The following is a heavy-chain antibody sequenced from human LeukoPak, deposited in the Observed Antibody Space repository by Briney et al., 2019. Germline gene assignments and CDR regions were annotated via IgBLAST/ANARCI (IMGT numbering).Heavy chain of an antibody. D-gene: IGHD3-22*01. CDR3: ARDAGYYDSSGPNLSPLFNY. CDR2: ISSSSSYI. Sequence: GGSLRLSCAASGFTFSSYSMNWVRQAPGKGLEWVSSISSSSSYIYYADSVKGRFTISRDNAKNSLYLQMNSLRAEDTAVYYCARDAGYYDSSGPNLSPLFNYRGQGTLVTVSS. J-gene: IGHJ4*02. CDR1: GFTFSSYS. V-gene: IGHV3-21*01.